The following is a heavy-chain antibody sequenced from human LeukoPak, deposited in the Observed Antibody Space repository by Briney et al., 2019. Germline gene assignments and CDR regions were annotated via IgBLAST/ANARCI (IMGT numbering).Heavy chain of an antibody. CDR2: ISVGDGNT. J-gene: IGHJ4*02. V-gene: IGHV1-3*01. Sequence: ASVKVSCKASGYTFTTYAIHWVRQAPGQGLQWMGWISVGDGNTNYSQKFQGRVTLTRDTSASTAYMELPSLISEDTAVYYCARGYSGVVPAAHPDFWGQGTPVTVSS. D-gene: IGHD2-2*01. CDR3: ARGYSGVVPAAHPDF. CDR1: GYTFTTYA.